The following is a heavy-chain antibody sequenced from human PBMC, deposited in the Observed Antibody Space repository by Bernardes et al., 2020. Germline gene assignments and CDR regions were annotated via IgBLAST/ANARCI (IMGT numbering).Heavy chain of an antibody. V-gene: IGHV4-34*01. J-gene: IGHJ4*02. Sequence: SETLSLTCAVYGGSFSDYYWSWIRQPPGKGLEWIGEINHSGSTNYNPSLKSRVTISVDTSKNQFSLKLSSVTAADTAVYYCARGVYRQLHVWGQGTLVTVSS. CDR2: INHSGST. D-gene: IGHD2-8*01. CDR1: GGSFSDYY. CDR3: ARGVYRQLHV.